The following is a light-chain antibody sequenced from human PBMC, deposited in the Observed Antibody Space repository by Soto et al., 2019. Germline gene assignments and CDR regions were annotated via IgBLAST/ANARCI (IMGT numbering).Light chain of an antibody. CDR1: QSIRSW. CDR3: QQYNNYYT. V-gene: IGKV1-5*01. CDR2: DAS. Sequence: DIQMTQSPSTLSASVGDRVTITCRASQSIRSWLAWYQQKPGKAPKLLIFDASRLESGVPSRFSGSGSGTEFTLTISSLQRDDFATYYCQQYNNYYTFGQGTKLEIK. J-gene: IGKJ2*01.